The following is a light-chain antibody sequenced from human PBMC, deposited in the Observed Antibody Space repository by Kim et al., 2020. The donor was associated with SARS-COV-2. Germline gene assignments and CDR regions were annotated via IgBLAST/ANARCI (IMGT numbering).Light chain of an antibody. CDR3: AAWDDSLNGRV. V-gene: IGLV1-44*01. CDR1: SSNIGSNP. J-gene: IGLJ3*02. Sequence: GQRVTMYCSGSSSNIGSNPLNWYQQLPGTAPKLLIYSNNQRPSGVPDRFSGSKSGTSASLAISGLQSDDEADYYCAAWDDSLNGRVFGGGTRLTVL. CDR2: SNN.